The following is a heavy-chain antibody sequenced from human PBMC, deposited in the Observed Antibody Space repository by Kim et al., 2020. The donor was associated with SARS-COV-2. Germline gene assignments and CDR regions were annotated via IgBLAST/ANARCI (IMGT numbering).Heavy chain of an antibody. J-gene: IGHJ5*02. CDR3: AKDSRSGNFDWPLLPS. D-gene: IGHD3-9*01. V-gene: IGHV3-43*02. CDR2: ISGDGGST. CDR1: GFTFDDYA. Sequence: GGSLRLPCAASGFTFDDYAMHWVRQAPGKGLEWVSLISGDGGSTYYADSVKGRFTISRDNSKNSLYLQMNSLRTEDTALYYCAKDSRSGNFDWPLLPSWGQGTLVTVSS.